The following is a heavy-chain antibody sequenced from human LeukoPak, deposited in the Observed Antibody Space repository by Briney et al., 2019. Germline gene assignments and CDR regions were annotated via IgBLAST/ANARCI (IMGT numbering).Heavy chain of an antibody. J-gene: IGHJ3*02. CDR1: GYSFTSYW. V-gene: IGHV5-51*01. CDR2: IYPGDSDT. D-gene: IGHD3-22*01. Sequence: PGESLQISCKGSGYSFTSYWIGWVRQMPGKGLEWMGIIYPGDSDTRYSPSFQGQVTISADKSISTAYLQWSSLKASDTAMYYCARPPFGSGYDPNAFDIWGQGTMVTVSS. CDR3: ARPPFGSGYDPNAFDI.